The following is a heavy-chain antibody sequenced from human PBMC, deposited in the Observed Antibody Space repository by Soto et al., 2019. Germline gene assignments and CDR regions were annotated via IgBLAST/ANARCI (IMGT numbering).Heavy chain of an antibody. V-gene: IGHV1-3*01. CDR3: ARDRSPIWSGYPIVGMDV. J-gene: IGHJ6*02. CDR2: INAGNGNT. Sequence: ASVKVSCKASGYTFTSYAMHWVRQAPGQRLEWMGWINAGNGNTKYSQKFQGRVTITRDTSASTAYMELSSLRSEDTAVYYCARDRSPIWSGYPIVGMDVWGQGTTFTV. CDR1: GYTFTSYA. D-gene: IGHD3-3*01.